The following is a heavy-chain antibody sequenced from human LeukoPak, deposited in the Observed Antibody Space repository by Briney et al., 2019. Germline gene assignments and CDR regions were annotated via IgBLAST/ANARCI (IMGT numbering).Heavy chain of an antibody. Sequence: GGSLRLSCAASGFTFSSYEMNGVRQAPGKGRDGVSYISSRGSSTYYAGTVKGRSTISIDNAKNSLYLPMDRLRAEDTAFYYCAKGFAVPRRGPRYYFDYWGQGTLVTVSS. CDR2: ISSRGSST. J-gene: IGHJ4*02. V-gene: IGHV3-48*03. D-gene: IGHD1-1*01. CDR3: AKGFAVPRRGPRYYFDY. CDR1: GFTFSSYE.